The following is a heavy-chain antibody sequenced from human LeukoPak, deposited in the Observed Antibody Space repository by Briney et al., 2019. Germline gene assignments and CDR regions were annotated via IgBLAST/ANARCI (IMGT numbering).Heavy chain of an antibody. CDR1: GFTVSVNY. J-gene: IGHJ6*03. D-gene: IGHD3-10*01. CDR2: IYSGDTT. CDR3: AREKSGYMDV. Sequence: GGSLRLSCAASGFTVSVNYMNWVRQAPGKGLEWVSIIYSGDTTYYADSVKGRFTISRDNSKNTLFLQMNSLRGEDTAVYYCAREKSGYMDVWGKGTTVTVSS. V-gene: IGHV3-66*02.